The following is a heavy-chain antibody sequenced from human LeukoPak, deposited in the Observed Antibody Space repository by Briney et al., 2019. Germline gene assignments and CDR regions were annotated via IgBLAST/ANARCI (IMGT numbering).Heavy chain of an antibody. CDR3: ATGLRYSSGWYPFDY. V-gene: IGHV3-30-3*01. D-gene: IGHD6-19*01. Sequence: GGSLRLSCAASGFTFSSYAMHWVRQAPGKGVEWVAVISYDGSNKYYADSVKGRFTISRDNSKNTLYLQMNSLRTEDTAVYYCATGLRYSSGWYPFDYWGQGTLVTVSS. CDR1: GFTFSSYA. J-gene: IGHJ4*02. CDR2: ISYDGSNK.